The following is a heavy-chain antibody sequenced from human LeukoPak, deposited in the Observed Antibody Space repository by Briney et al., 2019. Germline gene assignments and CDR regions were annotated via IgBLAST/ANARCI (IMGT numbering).Heavy chain of an antibody. J-gene: IGHJ4*02. V-gene: IGHV4-39*07. CDR1: DGSISSSSHF. CDR2: IFYAGHT. Sequence: SETLSLTCTVSDGSISSSSHFWGWVRQLPGKGLEWIGSIFYAGHTFYNPSLKSRVTISVDTSKNQFSLNLSSVTAADTAVYYCARDRLYYYDSSGYHSLTNWGQGTLVTVSS. CDR3: ARDRLYYYDSSGYHSLTN. D-gene: IGHD3-22*01.